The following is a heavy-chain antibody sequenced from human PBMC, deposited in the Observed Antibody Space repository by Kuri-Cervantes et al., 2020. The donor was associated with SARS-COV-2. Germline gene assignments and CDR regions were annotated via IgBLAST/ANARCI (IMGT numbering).Heavy chain of an antibody. Sequence: SETLSLTCTVSGGSISSYYWSWIRQPPGKGLEWIGHIYYDGSTNYKTSLKGRVTISLDTSKNQFSLKVDSVTAADTAVYYCARASTSFDDWGHGTLVTVFS. CDR2: IYYDGST. V-gene: IGHV4-59*01. J-gene: IGHJ4*01. CDR1: GGSISSYY. CDR3: ARASTSFDD.